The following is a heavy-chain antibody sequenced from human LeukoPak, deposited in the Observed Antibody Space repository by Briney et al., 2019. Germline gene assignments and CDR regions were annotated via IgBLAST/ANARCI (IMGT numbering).Heavy chain of an antibody. CDR1: GFTFSSYA. D-gene: IGHD3-3*01. J-gene: IGHJ3*02. V-gene: IGHV3-9*03. Sequence: GGSLRLSCAASGFTFSSYAMSWVRQAPGKGLEWVSGISWNSGSIGYADSVKGRFTISRDNAKNSLYLQMNSLRAEDMALYYCAKDLVGDFWSGYYPAFDIWGQGTMVTVSS. CDR2: ISWNSGSI. CDR3: AKDLVGDFWSGYYPAFDI.